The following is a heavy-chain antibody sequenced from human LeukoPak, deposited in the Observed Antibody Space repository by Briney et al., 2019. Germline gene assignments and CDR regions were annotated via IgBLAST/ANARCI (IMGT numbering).Heavy chain of an antibody. J-gene: IGHJ4*02. Sequence: QTGGSLRLSCAASGFTVSSNYMSWVRQAPGKGLEWVSVIYSGGSTYYADSVKGRFTISRDNSKNTLYLQMNSLRAEDTAVYYCASRYYYDTRDYWGQGTLVTVSS. CDR2: IYSGGST. V-gene: IGHV3-66*01. CDR3: ASRYYYDTRDY. D-gene: IGHD3-22*01. CDR1: GFTVSSNY.